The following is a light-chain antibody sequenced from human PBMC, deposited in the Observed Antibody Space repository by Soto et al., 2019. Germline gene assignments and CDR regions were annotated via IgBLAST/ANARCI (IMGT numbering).Light chain of an antibody. Sequence: QSALTQPASVSGSPGQSITISCTGTSSDVGGYNYVSWYQQHPGKAPKVMIFDVSRRPSGVSNRFSGSKSGNMASLTISGLQVEDEADYYCSSYTSSSTRVVFGGGTKLTV. CDR3: SSYTSSSTRVV. CDR1: SSDVGGYNY. V-gene: IGLV2-14*03. J-gene: IGLJ2*01. CDR2: DVS.